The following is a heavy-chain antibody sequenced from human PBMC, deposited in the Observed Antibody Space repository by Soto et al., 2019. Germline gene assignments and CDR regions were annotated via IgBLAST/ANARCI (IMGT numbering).Heavy chain of an antibody. J-gene: IGHJ4*02. V-gene: IGHV1-69*13. D-gene: IGHD6-19*01. CDR2: IFPNVGTA. Sequence: SVKVSCKASGGSFSTNEIDWVRQAPGQGLEWMGRIFPNVGTADYAQKFQGRLTIIADESTATVFMELSRLSPADTAVYFCARARYSSRWGTFDKWGQGTQVTVSS. CDR1: GGSFSTNE. CDR3: ARARYSSRWGTFDK.